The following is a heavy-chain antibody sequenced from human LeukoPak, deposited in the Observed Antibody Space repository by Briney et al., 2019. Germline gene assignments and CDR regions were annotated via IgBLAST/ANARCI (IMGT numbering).Heavy chain of an antibody. V-gene: IGHV1-18*04. CDR1: GYSFTGYY. D-gene: IGHD3-3*01. CDR2: ISAYNGNT. J-gene: IGHJ4*02. Sequence: ASVKVSCKASGYSFTGYYMHWVRQAPGQGLEWMGWISAYNGNTNYAQKLQGRVTMTTDTSTSTAYMELRSLRSDDTAVYYCAREFTIFGPFDYWGQGTLVTVSS. CDR3: AREFTIFGPFDY.